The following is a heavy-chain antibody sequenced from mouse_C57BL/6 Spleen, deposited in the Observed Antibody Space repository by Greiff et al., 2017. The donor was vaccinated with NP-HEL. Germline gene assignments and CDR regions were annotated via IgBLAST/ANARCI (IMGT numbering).Heavy chain of an antibody. J-gene: IGHJ2*01. CDR1: GYTFTDYE. CDR3: TLSTKYYFDY. V-gene: IGHV1-15*01. CDR2: IDPETGGT. Sequence: QVQLQQSGAELVRPGASVTLSCKASGYTFTDYEMHWVKQTPVHGLEWIGAIDPETGGTAYNQKFKGKAILTADKSSSTAYMELRSLTSEDSAVYYCTLSTKYYFDYWGQGTTLTVSS. D-gene: IGHD2-1*01.